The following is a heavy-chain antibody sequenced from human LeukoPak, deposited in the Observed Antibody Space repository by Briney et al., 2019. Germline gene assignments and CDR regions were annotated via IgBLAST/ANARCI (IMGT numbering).Heavy chain of an antibody. V-gene: IGHV4-59*01. CDR2: IYYSGST. CDR3: ARDRYGMDV. CDR1: GGSISSYY. J-gene: IGHJ6*02. Sequence: SETLSLTCTVSGGSISSYYWSWIRQPPGKGLEWIGYIYYSGSTNYNPSLKSRVTISVDTSKNQFSLKLGSVTAADTAVYYCARDRYGMDVWGQGTTVTVSS.